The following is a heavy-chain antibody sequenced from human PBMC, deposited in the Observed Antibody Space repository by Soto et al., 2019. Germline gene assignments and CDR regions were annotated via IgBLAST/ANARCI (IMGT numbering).Heavy chain of an antibody. V-gene: IGHV4-34*01. CDR1: GGSCSGYY. CDR3: ARGYGDYGAY. Sequence: SETLSLTCAVYGGSCSGYYWXRIRQPPGKGLEWIGEINHSGSTNYNPSLKSRVTISVDTSKNQFSLKLSSVTAADTAVYYCARGYGDYGAYWGQGTLVTVSS. CDR2: INHSGST. J-gene: IGHJ4*02. D-gene: IGHD4-17*01.